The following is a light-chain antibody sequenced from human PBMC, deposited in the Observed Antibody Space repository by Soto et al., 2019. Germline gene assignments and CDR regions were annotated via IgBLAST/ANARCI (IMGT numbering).Light chain of an antibody. Sequence: DIQMTQSPSTLSASVGDRVTITCRASQSISSWLAWYQQKPGKAPKLLIYDASSLESGVPSRFSGSGSDTEFTLTLNDLQPDDFATYHCQQYNSYSLTFGGGTKVEIK. CDR1: QSISSW. J-gene: IGKJ4*01. CDR3: QQYNSYSLT. V-gene: IGKV1-5*01. CDR2: DAS.